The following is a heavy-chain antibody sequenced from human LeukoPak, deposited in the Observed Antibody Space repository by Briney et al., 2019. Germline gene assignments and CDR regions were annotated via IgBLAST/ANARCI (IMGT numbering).Heavy chain of an antibody. D-gene: IGHD6-19*01. V-gene: IGHV3-53*01. CDR3: ARDKAPNSSGWYPHDY. CDR1: GFTISSYY. J-gene: IGHJ4*02. CDR2: IYSGGTT. Sequence: GGSLRLSCAASGFTISSYYMAWVRQAPGKGLEWVSVIYSGGTTYYADSVKGRFTISRDNSKNTLYLQMNSLRAEDTAVYYCARDKAPNSSGWYPHDYWGQGTLVTVSS.